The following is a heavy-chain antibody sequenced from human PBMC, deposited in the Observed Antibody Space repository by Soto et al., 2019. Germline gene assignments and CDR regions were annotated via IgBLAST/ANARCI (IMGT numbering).Heavy chain of an antibody. D-gene: IGHD2-2*01. CDR3: ARSPGIGNYGSGTRGRNIDY. J-gene: IGHJ4*02. V-gene: IGHV4-31*03. CDR1: GGSISRGGNY. Sequence: SETLSLTCTVSGGSISRGGNYWTWIRQHPGKGLEWIGYIYYSGSTYYNPSLKSRVTISVDTSKNQFSLRLNSVTAADTAVYYCARSPGIGNYGSGTRGRNIDYWGQGTMVTVSS. CDR2: IYYSGST.